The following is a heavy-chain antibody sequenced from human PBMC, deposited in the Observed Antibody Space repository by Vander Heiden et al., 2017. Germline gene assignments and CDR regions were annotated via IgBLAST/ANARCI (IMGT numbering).Heavy chain of an antibody. D-gene: IGHD3-22*01. CDR2: ISYDGSNK. Sequence: LVGSGGGVVQPGRSLRLSCAASGFTFSSYGMHWVRQAPGKGLELVPVISYDGSNKYYADSVKGRFTISRDNSKNTLYLQMNSLRAEDTAVYYCAKDDDYYDSSGYYSYWDQGTLVTVSS. CDR3: AKDDDYYDSSGYYSY. J-gene: IGHJ4*02. V-gene: IGHV3-30*18. CDR1: GFTFSSYG.